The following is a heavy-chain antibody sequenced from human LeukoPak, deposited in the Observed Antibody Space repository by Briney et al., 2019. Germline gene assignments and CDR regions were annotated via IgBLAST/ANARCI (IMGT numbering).Heavy chain of an antibody. Sequence: SETLSLTCTVSGGSISGYYWSWIRQPPGKGLEWIGYIYYSGSTNYNPSLKSRVTISVDKSKNQFSLKLSSVTAADTAVYYCARDPSGQYQLRYWGAFDIWGQGTMVTVSS. CDR2: IYYSGST. D-gene: IGHD2-2*01. V-gene: IGHV4-59*12. J-gene: IGHJ3*02. CDR3: ARDPSGQYQLRYWGAFDI. CDR1: GGSISGYY.